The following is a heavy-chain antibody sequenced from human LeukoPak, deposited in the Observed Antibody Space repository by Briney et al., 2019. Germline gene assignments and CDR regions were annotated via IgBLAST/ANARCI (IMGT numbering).Heavy chain of an antibody. CDR2: INAGNGDT. D-gene: IGHD3-3*01. Sequence: EASVKVSCKASGYTFTNHAVNWLRQAPGQRLEWMGWINAGNGDTKFSQNYQARVTITRDASASTAYMELSSLTSEDTAVYFCARGLWSAHRREYYFDSWGQGTLVTVSS. CDR1: GYTFTNHA. CDR3: ARGLWSAHRREYYFDS. V-gene: IGHV1-3*01. J-gene: IGHJ4*02.